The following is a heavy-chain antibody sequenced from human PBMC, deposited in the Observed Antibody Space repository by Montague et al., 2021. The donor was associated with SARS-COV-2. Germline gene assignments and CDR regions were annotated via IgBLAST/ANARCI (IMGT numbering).Heavy chain of an antibody. D-gene: IGHD5-18*01. J-gene: IGHJ4*02. V-gene: IGHV3-7*01. CDR3: TRLGGGDSDGLDD. CDR2: IKQDGSEK. CDR1: GFTFSNYW. Sequence: PLRLSCAASGFTFSNYWMSWVRQAPGKGLEWVANIKQDGSEKYYVDSVKGRFSISRDNAKNSLYLQMSSLRAEDTAMYYCTRLGGGDSDGLDDWGQGTLVTVSS.